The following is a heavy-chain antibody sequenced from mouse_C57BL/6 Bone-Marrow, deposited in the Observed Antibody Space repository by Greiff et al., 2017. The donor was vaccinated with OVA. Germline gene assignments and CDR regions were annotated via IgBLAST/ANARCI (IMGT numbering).Heavy chain of an antibody. D-gene: IGHD2-3*01. CDR1: GYTFTDYE. CDR3: TGDGYQFAD. Sequence: QVHVKQSGAELVRPGASVTLSCKASGYTFTDYEMHWVKQTPVHGLEWIGAIDPETGGTAYNQKFKGKAILTADKSSSTAYMELRSLTSEDSAVYYCTGDGYQFADGGQGTLVTVSA. CDR2: IDPETGGT. V-gene: IGHV1-15*01. J-gene: IGHJ3*01.